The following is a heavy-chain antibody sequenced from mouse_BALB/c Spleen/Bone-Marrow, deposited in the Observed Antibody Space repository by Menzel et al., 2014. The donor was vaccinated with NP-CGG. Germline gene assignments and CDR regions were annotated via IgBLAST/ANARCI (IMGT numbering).Heavy chain of an antibody. D-gene: IGHD2-1*01. CDR3: ARGKTYAMDY. Sequence: EVQRVESGPELVKPGASVKMSCKASGYTFTSYVMHWVKQKPGQGLEWIGYINPNNDGTMYNEKFKGKATLTSDKSSSTAYMELSSLTSEDSAVYYCARGKTYAMDYWGQGTSVTVSS. V-gene: IGHV1-14*01. CDR1: GYTFTSYV. CDR2: INPNNDGT. J-gene: IGHJ4*01.